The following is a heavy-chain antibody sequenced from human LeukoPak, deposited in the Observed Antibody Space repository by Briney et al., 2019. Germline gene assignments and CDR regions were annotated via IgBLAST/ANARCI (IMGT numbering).Heavy chain of an antibody. V-gene: IGHV3-7*03. CDR3: ARGGGLDV. J-gene: IGHJ6*02. Sequence: GGSLRLSCAASGFTFSSYWMNWARQAPGKGLEWVASINHNGNVNYYVDSVKARFTISRDNAKNSLYLQMSNLRAEDTAVYFCARGGGLDVWGQGATVTVSS. D-gene: IGHD3-16*01. CDR2: INHNGNVN. CDR1: GFTFSSYW.